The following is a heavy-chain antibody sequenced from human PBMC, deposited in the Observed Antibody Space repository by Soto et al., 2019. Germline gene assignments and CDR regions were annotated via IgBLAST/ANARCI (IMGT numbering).Heavy chain of an antibody. CDR2: INEDGSTI. J-gene: IGHJ4*02. D-gene: IGHD3-16*01. CDR3: ERGRGGRGGY. V-gene: IGHV3-74*01. CDR1: GFTFSSYW. Sequence: EVQLVESGGGLVQPGGSLRLSCAASGFTFSSYWMHWVRQAPGKGLVWVSRINEDGSTINYADSVKGRFTISRDNDKNTLYREMNSRRAGDRVVFCGERGRGGRGGYWGQGTLVTVSS.